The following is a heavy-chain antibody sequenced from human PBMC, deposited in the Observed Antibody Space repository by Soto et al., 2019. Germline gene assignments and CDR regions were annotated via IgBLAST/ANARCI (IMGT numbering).Heavy chain of an antibody. J-gene: IGHJ6*02. D-gene: IGHD1-26*01. Sequence: ASVKVSCKDSGYTLTELSMHWVRQAPGKGLEGMGGFDPEDGETIYAQKFQGRVTMTEGTSTDTAYMELSSLRSEDTAVYYCATIEDSIVGDTSPRYYYYGMDVWGQGTTVTVSS. V-gene: IGHV1-24*01. CDR1: GYTLTELS. CDR2: FDPEDGET. CDR3: ATIEDSIVGDTSPRYYYYGMDV.